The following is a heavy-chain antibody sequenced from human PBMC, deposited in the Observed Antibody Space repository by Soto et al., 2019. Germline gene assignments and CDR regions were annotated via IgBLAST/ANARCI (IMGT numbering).Heavy chain of an antibody. CDR1: GDSISTYQ. J-gene: IGHJ4*02. CDR2: IFSTGGS. Sequence: SETLSLTCAVSGDSISTYQWSWVRQPPGKGLEWIGYIFSTGGSTYNPSLKSRVPMSVDMSKNHFFLNLSSVTAADTAVYYCTRETRRWGPGTLVTVSS. V-gene: IGHV4-59*01. CDR3: TRETRR.